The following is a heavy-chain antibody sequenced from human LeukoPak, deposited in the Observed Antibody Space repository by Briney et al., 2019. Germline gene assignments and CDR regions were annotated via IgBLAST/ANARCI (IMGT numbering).Heavy chain of an antibody. V-gene: IGHV4-39*01. J-gene: IGHJ1*01. CDR1: TDSISSSTYY. CDR3: ARLYYYDSSGGSAYCQH. CDR2: IYYSGST. D-gene: IGHD3-22*01. Sequence: PSETLSLTCTVSTDSISSSTYYWGWIRQPPGKGLEWIGSIYYSGSTYYHPSLKSRVTISVHTSKNQFSLKLSSVTAADTAVYYCARLYYYDSSGGSAYCQHWGQGTLVTVSS.